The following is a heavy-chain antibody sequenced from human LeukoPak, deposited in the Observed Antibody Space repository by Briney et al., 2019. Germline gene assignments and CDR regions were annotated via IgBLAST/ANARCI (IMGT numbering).Heavy chain of an antibody. CDR1: GFTVSDIY. CDR2: IYSGSTT. Sequence: GGSLRLFCALSGFTVSDIYMSWVRQAPGKGLEWVSLIYSGSTTYYADSVKGRFTISRHNSRNTFYLQMNSLRPEDTAVYYCARDQRRGWLDPWGQGNLFTVSS. CDR3: ARDQRRGWLDP. D-gene: IGHD5-24*01. V-gene: IGHV3-53*04. J-gene: IGHJ5*01.